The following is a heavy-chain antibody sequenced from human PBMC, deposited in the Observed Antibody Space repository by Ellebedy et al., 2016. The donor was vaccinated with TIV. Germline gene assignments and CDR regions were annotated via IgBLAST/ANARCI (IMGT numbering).Heavy chain of an antibody. Sequence: GESLKISCAASGFTFDDYYMKWICQAPGKGLEWVSYISLGDGTKYYADSVKGRFNISRDSANNSLHLQMSSLRAEDTAVYYCARDSRFCTGASCYPGNYFDYWGQGTLVTVSS. V-gene: IGHV3-11*01. CDR1: GFTFDDYY. J-gene: IGHJ4*02. CDR3: ARDSRFCTGASCYPGNYFDY. D-gene: IGHD2-15*01. CDR2: ISLGDGTK.